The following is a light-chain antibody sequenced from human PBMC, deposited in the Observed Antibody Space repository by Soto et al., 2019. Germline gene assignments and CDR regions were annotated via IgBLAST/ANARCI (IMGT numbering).Light chain of an antibody. V-gene: IGLV2-23*02. Sequence: QSVLTQPASVSGSPGQSITISCTGFSSDVGTYNLVSWYQQHPDKAPQLIIYEVAKRPSGVSYRFSGSKSGNTASLTISGVQTEDEADYYCCSYAGRSHYVFGTGTKVTVL. CDR3: CSYAGRSHYV. CDR1: SSDVGTYNL. CDR2: EVA. J-gene: IGLJ1*01.